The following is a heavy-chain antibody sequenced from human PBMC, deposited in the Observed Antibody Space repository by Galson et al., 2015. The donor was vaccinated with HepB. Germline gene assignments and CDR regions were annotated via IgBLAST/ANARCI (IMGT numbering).Heavy chain of an antibody. CDR2: IWLDGSKR. D-gene: IGHD1-26*01. Sequence: SLRLSCAASGFTFSSYVMHWVRQAPGKGLEWVANIWLDGSKRNFADSVKGRLTISRDNSKNTLYLQINSLRAEDTAVYFCARDRGYIVGATLFDYWGQGTLVTVSS. CDR1: GFTFSSYV. V-gene: IGHV3-33*01. J-gene: IGHJ4*02. CDR3: ARDRGYIVGATLFDY.